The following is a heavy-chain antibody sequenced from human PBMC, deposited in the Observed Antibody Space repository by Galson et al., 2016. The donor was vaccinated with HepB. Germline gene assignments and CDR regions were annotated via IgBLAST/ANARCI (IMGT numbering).Heavy chain of an antibody. Sequence: SLRLSCAASGFPLRSYAMSWVRQAPGKGLEWVSAISASGGNTYYADSVMGRFTISRDNSKNTLYLQMNSLRAEDTAIYYCAKDIPPRGHDAFSIWGRGTMVTVSS. CDR2: ISASGGNT. V-gene: IGHV3-23*01. CDR3: AKDIPPRGHDAFSI. J-gene: IGHJ3*02. D-gene: IGHD2-21*01. CDR1: GFPLRSYA.